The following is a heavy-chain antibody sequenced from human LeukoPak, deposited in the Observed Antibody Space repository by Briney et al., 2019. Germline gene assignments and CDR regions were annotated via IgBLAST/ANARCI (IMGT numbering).Heavy chain of an antibody. D-gene: IGHD1-26*01. V-gene: IGHV3-23*01. CDR2: LSGSGSSA. Sequence: PGGSLRLSCAASGFTFSTYAMSWVRQAPGKGLEWVSGLSGSGSSAYYADSVKGRFTISRDNSKNTLYLQVNSLRAEDTAVYYCAKGGKWDVTPFDYWGQGTLVTVSS. CDR3: AKGGKWDVTPFDY. CDR1: GFTFSTYA. J-gene: IGHJ4*02.